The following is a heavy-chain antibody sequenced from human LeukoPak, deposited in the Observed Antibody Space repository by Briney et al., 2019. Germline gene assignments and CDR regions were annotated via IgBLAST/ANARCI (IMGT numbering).Heavy chain of an antibody. J-gene: IGHJ5*02. CDR2: INHSGST. CDR3: ARGPITIFGPGIYNWFDP. V-gene: IGHV4-34*09. D-gene: IGHD3-3*01. CDR1: GGSFSGYY. Sequence: PSETLSLTCAVYGGSFSGYYWSWIRQPPGKGLEWIGEINHSGSTNYNPSLKSRVTISVDTSKNQFSLKLSSVTAADTAVYYCARGPITIFGPGIYNWFDPWGQGTLVTVSS.